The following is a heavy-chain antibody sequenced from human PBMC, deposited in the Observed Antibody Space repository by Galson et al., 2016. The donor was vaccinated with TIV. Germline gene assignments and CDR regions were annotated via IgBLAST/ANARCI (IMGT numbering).Heavy chain of an antibody. CDR2: IIPLFGEA. D-gene: IGHD5-18*01. J-gene: IGHJ6*02. V-gene: IGHV1-69*13. Sequence: SVKVSCKASGDTFSSFVISWVRQAPGQGLEWMGGIIPLFGEAHYAQKFQGRVTISADESTSTVYMELSGLRSGDTAMYYCAKCRNTANYYYYGLDVWGQGTTVTVSS. CDR3: AKCRNTANYYYYGLDV. CDR1: GDTFSSFV.